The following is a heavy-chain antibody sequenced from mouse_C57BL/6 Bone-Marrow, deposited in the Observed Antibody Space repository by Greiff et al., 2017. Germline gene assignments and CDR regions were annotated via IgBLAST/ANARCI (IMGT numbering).Heavy chain of an antibody. D-gene: IGHD1-1*01. CDR1: GYTFTDYE. V-gene: IGHV1-15*01. CDR2: IDPETGGT. CDR3: TRWGNYGSSYRY. Sequence: QVQLQQSGAELVRPGASVTLSCKASGYTFTDYEMHWVKQTPVHGLEWIGAIDPETGGTAYNQKFKGKAILTADKSSSTAYMELRSLTSEDSAVYYCTRWGNYGSSYRYWGQGTTLTVSS. J-gene: IGHJ2*01.